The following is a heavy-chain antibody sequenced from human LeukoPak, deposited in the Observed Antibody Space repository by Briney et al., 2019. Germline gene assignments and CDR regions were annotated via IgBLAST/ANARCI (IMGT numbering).Heavy chain of an antibody. J-gene: IGHJ3*02. V-gene: IGHV4-39*01. Sequence: SETLSLTCTVSGGSISSSSYYWGWIRQPPGKGLEWIGSIYYSGSTYYNPSLKSRVTISVDTSKNQFSLKLSSVTAADTAVYYCARGRGATRDDAFDIWGQGTMVTVSS. D-gene: IGHD1-26*01. CDR2: IYYSGST. CDR1: GGSISSSSYY. CDR3: ARGRGATRDDAFDI.